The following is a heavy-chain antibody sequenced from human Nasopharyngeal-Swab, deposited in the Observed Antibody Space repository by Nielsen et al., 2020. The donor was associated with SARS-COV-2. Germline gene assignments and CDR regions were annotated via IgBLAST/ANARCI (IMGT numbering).Heavy chain of an antibody. D-gene: IGHD4-17*01. CDR2: ISYDGSNE. J-gene: IGHJ4*02. CDR1: GFTFRSSG. CDR3: AKDVRGDYGGIDY. V-gene: IGHV3-30*18. Sequence: GESLKISCAASGFTFRSSGMDWVRQAPGKGLEWVAVISYDGSNEYYGDSVKGRFTISRDNSKNTLYLQMNSLRVDDTAVYYCAKDVRGDYGGIDYWGQGILVTVSS.